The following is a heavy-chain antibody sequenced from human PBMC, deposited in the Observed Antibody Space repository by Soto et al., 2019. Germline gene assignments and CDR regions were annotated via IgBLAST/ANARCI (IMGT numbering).Heavy chain of an antibody. CDR3: ARGRISPPDFYYFDY. V-gene: IGHV4-59*06. CDR2: IYYSGST. J-gene: IGHJ4*02. Sequence: PSDTLSLTWTVSGGSISSYYWSCIRQPPGKGLEWIGYIYYSGSTYYNPSLKSRVTISVDTSKNQFSLKLSSVTAADTAVYYCARGRISPPDFYYFDYWGQGTLVTVSS. CDR1: GGSISSYY. D-gene: IGHD1-20*01.